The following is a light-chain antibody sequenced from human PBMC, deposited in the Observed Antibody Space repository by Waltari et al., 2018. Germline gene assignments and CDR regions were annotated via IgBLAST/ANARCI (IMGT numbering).Light chain of an antibody. CDR2: EVN. CDR3: SSYAGSSTPLYV. Sequence: QSALTQPPSASGSPGQSVTISCTGTSSDVGGYNYVSWYQQHPGKAPKIMIYEVNKRPSGVPDGFSGTRSGNTASLTVSGLQAEDEADYYCSSYAGSSTPLYVFGTGTKVTVL. J-gene: IGLJ1*01. CDR1: SSDVGGYNY. V-gene: IGLV2-8*01.